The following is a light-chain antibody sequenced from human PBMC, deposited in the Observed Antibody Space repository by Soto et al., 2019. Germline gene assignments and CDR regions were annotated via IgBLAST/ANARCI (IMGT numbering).Light chain of an antibody. Sequence: EIVMTQSPATLSMSPGERAALSCRASQSVGIHLAWYQQKPGQAPRLLIYSASTRATGIPARFSASGSGTEFTLTINSLQSEDFAVYYCQQYNNWPLTFGPGTRVDIK. CDR1: QSVGIH. CDR2: SAS. V-gene: IGKV3-15*01. CDR3: QQYNNWPLT. J-gene: IGKJ3*01.